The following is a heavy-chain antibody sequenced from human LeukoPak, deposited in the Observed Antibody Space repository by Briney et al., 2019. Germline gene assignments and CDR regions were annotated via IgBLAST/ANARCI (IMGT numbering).Heavy chain of an antibody. J-gene: IGHJ4*02. CDR1: GFTFSSYS. V-gene: IGHV3-48*01. Sequence: HAGGSLRLSCAASGFTFSSYSMNWVRQAPGKGLEWVSYISSSSSTIYYADSVKGRFTISRDNAKNTLYLQMNSLRAEDTAVYYCAKDQSYPARKLFDYWGQGTLVTVSS. CDR3: AKDQSYPARKLFDY. CDR2: ISSSSSTI. D-gene: IGHD1-26*01.